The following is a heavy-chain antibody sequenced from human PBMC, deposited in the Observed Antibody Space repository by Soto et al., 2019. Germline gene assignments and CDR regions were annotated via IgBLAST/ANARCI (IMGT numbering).Heavy chain of an antibody. CDR1: GFTFSSYA. J-gene: IGHJ6*02. Sequence: PGGSLRLSCAASGFTFSSYAMHWVRQAPGKGLEWVAVISYDGSNKYYADSVKGRFTISRDNAKNSLYLQMNSLRDEDTAVYYCAREWSSGYDPPYYYYGMDVWGQGTTVTVSS. D-gene: IGHD3-22*01. CDR3: AREWSSGYDPPYYYYGMDV. V-gene: IGHV3-30-3*01. CDR2: ISYDGSNK.